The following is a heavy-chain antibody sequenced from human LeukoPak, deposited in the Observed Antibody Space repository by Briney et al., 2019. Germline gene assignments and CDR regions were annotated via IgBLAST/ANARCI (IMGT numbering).Heavy chain of an antibody. D-gene: IGHD6-19*01. CDR2: INPNTGGT. Sequence: ASVKVSCKASGYTFTGYYMHWVRQAPGQGLEWMGWINPNTGGTNYAQKFQGRVTMTRDTSISTAYMELSSLGSDDTAVYYCARAMYSSGWYPFDYWGQGTLVTVSS. J-gene: IGHJ4*02. CDR1: GYTFTGYY. V-gene: IGHV1-2*02. CDR3: ARAMYSSGWYPFDY.